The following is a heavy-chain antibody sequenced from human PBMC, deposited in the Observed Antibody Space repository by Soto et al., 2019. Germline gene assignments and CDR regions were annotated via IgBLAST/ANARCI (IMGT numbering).Heavy chain of an antibody. V-gene: IGHV2-5*01. Sequence: QITLKESGPPLVKPTQTLTLTCTFSGFSLITLGVGVGWIRQSPGKALEWLALIYWNDDGRYSPSLESRLTITKDTSKNQVVLTMTNMDPVDTGTYYCAHRSYSNPVDSWGQGTLVTVSS. D-gene: IGHD4-4*01. CDR3: AHRSYSNPVDS. J-gene: IGHJ4*02. CDR2: IYWNDDG. CDR1: GFSLITLGVG.